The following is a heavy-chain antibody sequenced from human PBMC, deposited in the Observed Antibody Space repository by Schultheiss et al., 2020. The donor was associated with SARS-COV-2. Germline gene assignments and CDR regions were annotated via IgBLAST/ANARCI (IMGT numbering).Heavy chain of an antibody. CDR1: GGSISSYY. CDR2: IYYSGST. V-gene: IGHV4-59*01. D-gene: IGHD5-12*01. J-gene: IGHJ6*02. CDR3: ARGDIVDTYYYYGMDV. Sequence: SETLSLTCTVSGGSISSYYWSWIRQPPGKGLEWIGYIYYSGSTNYNPSLKSRVTISVDKSKNQFSLKLSSVTAADTAVYYCARGDIVDTYYYYGMDVWGQGTTVTVSS.